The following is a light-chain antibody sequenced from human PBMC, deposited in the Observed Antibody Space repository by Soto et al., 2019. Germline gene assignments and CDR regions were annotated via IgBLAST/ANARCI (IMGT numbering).Light chain of an antibody. V-gene: IGKV3-11*01. J-gene: IGKJ4*01. Sequence: DIVLTQSPAALSLSQGQRATLSCSASQSVGNYLAWYQQTPGQAPRLLIYDASNRATGIPARFSGSGSGTDFTLTISYLEPEDFAVYYCQQRSSWPPITFCGGAKVDI. CDR1: QSVGNY. CDR2: DAS. CDR3: QQRSSWPPIT.